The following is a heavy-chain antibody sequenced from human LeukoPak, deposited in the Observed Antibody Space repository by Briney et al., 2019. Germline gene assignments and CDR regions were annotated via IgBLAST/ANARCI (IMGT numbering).Heavy chain of an antibody. V-gene: IGHV4-4*09. J-gene: IGHJ6*03. CDR3: ARGRSTVVTPNYYYYYCMDV. CDR1: GGSISSSH. Sequence: SETLSLTCTVSGGSISSSHWSWIRQPPGKGLEWIGNIHTSGGTNYSPSLKSRVTIALDTSRNQFSLKLSSVTAADTAVYYCARGRSTVVTPNYYYYYCMDVWGKGTTVTVSS. D-gene: IGHD4-23*01. CDR2: IHTSGGT.